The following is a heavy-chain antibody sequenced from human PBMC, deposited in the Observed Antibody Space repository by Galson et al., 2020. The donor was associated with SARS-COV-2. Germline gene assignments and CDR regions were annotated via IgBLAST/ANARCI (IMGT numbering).Heavy chain of an antibody. J-gene: IGHJ4*02. CDR3: ARAGIRGVIDPDY. V-gene: IGHV4-31*03. Sequence: SETLSLTCTVSGGSISSGGYYWSWIRQHPGKGLEWIGYIYYSGSTYYNPSLKSRVTISVDTSKNQFSLKLSSVTAADTAVYYCARAGIRGVIDPDYWGQGTLVTVSS. CDR1: GGSISSGGYY. CDR2: IYYSGST. D-gene: IGHD3-10*01.